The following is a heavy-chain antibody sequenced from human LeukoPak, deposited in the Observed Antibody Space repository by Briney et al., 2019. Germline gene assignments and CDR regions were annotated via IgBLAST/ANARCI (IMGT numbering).Heavy chain of an antibody. CDR1: GGSISSGGYS. D-gene: IGHD6-19*01. CDR3: ARVRVAGPGFYFDY. Sequence: SETLSLTCAVSGGSISSGGYSWSWIRQPPGKGLEWIGYIYHSGSTYYNPSLKSRVTISVDTSKNQFSLKLSSVTAADTAVYHCARVRVAGPGFYFDYWGQGTLVTVSS. CDR2: IYHSGST. V-gene: IGHV4-30-2*01. J-gene: IGHJ4*02.